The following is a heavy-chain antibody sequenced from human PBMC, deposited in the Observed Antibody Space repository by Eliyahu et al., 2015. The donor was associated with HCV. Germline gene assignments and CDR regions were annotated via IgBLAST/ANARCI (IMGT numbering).Heavy chain of an antibody. Sequence: EVQLVQSGAEVKKPGESLMISCKGYGYNFPTYWIAWVRQMPGKGLEWMGIIYPGDSDTRYSPSFQGQVTMSADKSTNTASLQWSSLKASDSAIYYCVRHVRNPGTSLFLDDWGQGTQVTVSS. D-gene: IGHD1-1*01. CDR3: VRHVRNPGTSLFLDD. CDR1: GYNFPTYW. V-gene: IGHV5-51*01. J-gene: IGHJ4*02. CDR2: IYPGDSDT.